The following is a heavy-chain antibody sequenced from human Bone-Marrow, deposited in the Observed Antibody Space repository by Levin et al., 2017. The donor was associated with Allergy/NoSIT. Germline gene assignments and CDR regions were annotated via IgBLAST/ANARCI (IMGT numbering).Heavy chain of an antibody. Sequence: SETLSLTCTVSGGSISSYYWSWIRQPPGKGLEWIGYIYYSGSTNYNPSLKSRVTISVDTSKNQFSLKLSSVTAADTAVYYCAKTLGYCSSTSCTDAFDSWGQGTMVTVSS. CDR2: IYYSGST. V-gene: IGHV4-59*01. CDR3: AKTLGYCSSTSCTDAFDS. J-gene: IGHJ3*02. CDR1: GGSISSYY. D-gene: IGHD2-2*01.